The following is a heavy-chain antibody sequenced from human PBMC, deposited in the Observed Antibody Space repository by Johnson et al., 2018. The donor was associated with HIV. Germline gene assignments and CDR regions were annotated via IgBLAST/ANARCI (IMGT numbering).Heavy chain of an antibody. J-gene: IGHJ3*02. Sequence: MQLVESGGGVVQPGTSLRLSCAASGFTFSTYAMTWVRQAPGRGLEWVSTIGGSGGTTYYADSVKGRFTISRDSSKNTVYLHMDSLRVGDTAMYYCAKYGGGGTYFSAFDIWGQGTKVIVSS. CDR1: GFTFSTYA. D-gene: IGHD1-26*01. CDR2: IGGSGGTT. CDR3: AKYGGGGTYFSAFDI. V-gene: IGHV3-23*04.